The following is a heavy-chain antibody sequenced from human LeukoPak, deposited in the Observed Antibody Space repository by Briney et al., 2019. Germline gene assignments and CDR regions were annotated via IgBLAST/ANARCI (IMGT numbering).Heavy chain of an antibody. Sequence: GGSLRLSCAASGFTFSSYAMSWVRQAPGKGLEWVGRIKSKTDGGTTDYAAPVKGRFTISRDDSKNTLYLQMNSLKTEDTAVYYCTTAQALGRYYFDYWGQGTLVTVSS. J-gene: IGHJ4*02. CDR2: IKSKTDGGTT. CDR1: GFTFSSYA. D-gene: IGHD1-26*01. V-gene: IGHV3-15*01. CDR3: TTAQALGRYYFDY.